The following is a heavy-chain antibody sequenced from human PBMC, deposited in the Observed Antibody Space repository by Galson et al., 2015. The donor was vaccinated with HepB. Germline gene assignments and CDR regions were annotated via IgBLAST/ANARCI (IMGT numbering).Heavy chain of an antibody. CDR3: ARGGIVVVPAAIFFNWFDP. CDR2: IIPIFGTA. V-gene: IGHV1-69*13. Sequence: SVKVSCKASGGTFSSYAISWVRQAPGQGLEWMGGIIPIFGTANYAQKFQGRVTITADESTSTAYMELSSLRSEDTAVYYCARGGIVVVPAAIFFNWFDPWGQGTLVTVSS. J-gene: IGHJ5*02. CDR1: GGTFSSYA. D-gene: IGHD2-2*01.